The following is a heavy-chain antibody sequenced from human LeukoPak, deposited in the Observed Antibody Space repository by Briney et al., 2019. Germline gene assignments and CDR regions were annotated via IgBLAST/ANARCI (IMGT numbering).Heavy chain of an antibody. CDR1: GGSISSHY. CDR3: ARGRRRDKWYYFDY. J-gene: IGHJ4*02. Sequence: SETLSLTCTVSGGSISSHYWSWIRQPPGKGLEWIGYIYYSGSTNHNPSLKSRVTISVDTSKNQFSLKLSSVTAADTAVYYCARGRRRDKWYYFDYWGQGTLVTVSS. V-gene: IGHV4-59*11. CDR2: IYYSGST. D-gene: IGHD2-15*01.